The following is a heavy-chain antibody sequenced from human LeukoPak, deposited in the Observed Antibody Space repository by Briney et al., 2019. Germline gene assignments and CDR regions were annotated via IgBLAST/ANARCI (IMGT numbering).Heavy chain of an antibody. V-gene: IGHV1-18*01. Sequence: ASVKVSCKASGFTFTNYGISWVRQAPGQGLEWMAWISVYNGKTNYAQRFQGRVTMTTDTSTSTAYMELRSLRFDDTAVYYCARGSGYCSSTSCYGVYGMDVWGQGTTVTVSS. J-gene: IGHJ6*02. CDR1: GFTFTNYG. CDR3: ARGSGYCSSTSCYGVYGMDV. CDR2: ISVYNGKT. D-gene: IGHD2-2*01.